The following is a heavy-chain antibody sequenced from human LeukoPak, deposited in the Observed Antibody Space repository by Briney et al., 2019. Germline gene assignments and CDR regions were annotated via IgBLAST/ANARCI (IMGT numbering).Heavy chain of an antibody. CDR3: PTARYSTSLDY. CDR2: IKRKIDGETT. Sequence: GGSLRLSCAASGFTFSSFAMSWVRQAPGKGLEWVGRIKRKIDGETTDYPAPVKGRFTGSRDDSQNTLYLQMNTLKTEDTAVYYCPTARYSTSLDYWGQGTLVTVSS. CDR1: GFTFSSFA. D-gene: IGHD6-13*01. V-gene: IGHV3-15*01. J-gene: IGHJ4*02.